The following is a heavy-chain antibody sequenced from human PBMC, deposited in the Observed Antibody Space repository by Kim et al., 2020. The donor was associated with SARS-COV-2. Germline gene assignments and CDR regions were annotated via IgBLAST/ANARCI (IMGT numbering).Heavy chain of an antibody. CDR1: GFTLSSHD. Sequence: GGSLRLSCAASGFTLSSHDMSWVRQASGKGLEGVSFLNSAGSGTYYADSVKGRFTISRDNSKNTLYLQMNSLRVEDTAIYDCARGKFMSWGQGTLVTVSS. D-gene: IGHD3-10*02. J-gene: IGHJ5*02. V-gene: IGHV3-23*03. CDR3: ARGKFMS. CDR2: LNSAGSGT.